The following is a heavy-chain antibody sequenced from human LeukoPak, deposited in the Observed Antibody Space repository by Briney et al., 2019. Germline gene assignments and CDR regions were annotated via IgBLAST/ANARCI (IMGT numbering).Heavy chain of an antibody. CDR3: ARGTVVVAEIYYYGMDV. CDR2: INHSGST. V-gene: IGHV4-34*01. CDR1: GGAFSGYY. Sequence: SETLSLTCAVSGGAFSGYYGIWIRQPPGKGLEWMGEINHSGSTNYNPSLKSRVTISVDTSKNQFSLKLSSVTAADTAVYYCARGTVVVAEIYYYGMDVWGQGTTVTVSS. D-gene: IGHD2-15*01. J-gene: IGHJ6*02.